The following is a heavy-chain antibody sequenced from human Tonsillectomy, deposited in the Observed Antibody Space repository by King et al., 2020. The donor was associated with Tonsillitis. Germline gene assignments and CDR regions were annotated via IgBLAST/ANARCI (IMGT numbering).Heavy chain of an antibody. Sequence: VQLVESGGGVVQPGRSLRLSCAASGFTFSSYGIHWVRQAPGKGLEWVAVISYDGSNKYYADSVKGRFTISRDNSKNTLHLQMNSLRAEDTAIYYCAKENTYSGSGRFKYPYYDGMDVWGQGTTVTVSS. J-gene: IGHJ6*02. D-gene: IGHD3-10*01. V-gene: IGHV3-30*18. CDR3: AKENTYSGSGRFKYPYYDGMDV. CDR1: GFTFSSYG. CDR2: ISYDGSNK.